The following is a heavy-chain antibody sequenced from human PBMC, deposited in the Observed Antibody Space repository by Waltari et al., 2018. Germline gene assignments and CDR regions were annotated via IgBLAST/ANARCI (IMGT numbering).Heavy chain of an antibody. CDR2: IGSGGET. D-gene: IGHD6-13*01. Sequence: EVQLLESGGGLIQHGGSLRLSCAASGFVFSTNAMSWVRQSPGKGLEWVSGIGSGGETHYTDSVKGRFTISRDNSKSSLYLQMNSLRAEDTAVYYCAKDLYWWTAADYWGQGILVTVSS. CDR1: GFVFSTNA. CDR3: AKDLYWWTAADY. J-gene: IGHJ4*02. V-gene: IGHV3-23*01.